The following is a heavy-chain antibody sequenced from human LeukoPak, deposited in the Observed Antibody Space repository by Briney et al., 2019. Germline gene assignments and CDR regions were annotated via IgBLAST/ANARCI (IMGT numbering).Heavy chain of an antibody. V-gene: IGHV3-23*01. Sequence: LPGGSLRLSCAASGFTFSSYAMSWVRQAPGKGLEWVSAISGSGGSTYYADSVKGRFTISRDNSKNTLYLQMNSLRAEDTAVYYCAKVQYQLLGFDYWGQGTLVTVSS. D-gene: IGHD2-2*01. CDR3: AKVQYQLLGFDY. CDR2: ISGSGGST. CDR1: GFTFSSYA. J-gene: IGHJ4*02.